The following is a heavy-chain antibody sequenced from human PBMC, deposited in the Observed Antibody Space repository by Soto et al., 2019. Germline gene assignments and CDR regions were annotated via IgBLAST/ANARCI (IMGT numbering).Heavy chain of an antibody. V-gene: IGHV1-18*01. CDR1: GYTFTSYG. D-gene: IGHD2-2*01. CDR3: ARDMGVPAVAPYGMDV. J-gene: IGHJ6*02. Sequence: ASVKVSCKASGYTFTSYGISWVRQAPGQGLEWMGWISAYNGNTNYAQKLQGRVSMTTDTSTSTAYMELRSLRSDDTAVYYCARDMGVPAVAPYGMDVWGQGTTVTSP. CDR2: ISAYNGNT.